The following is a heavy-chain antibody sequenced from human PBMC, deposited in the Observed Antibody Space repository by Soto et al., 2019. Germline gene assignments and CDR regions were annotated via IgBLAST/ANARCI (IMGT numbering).Heavy chain of an antibody. CDR3: ARHRGPTGPNY. CDR1: GDSISSNNYY. Sequence: QLQLQESGPGLVKPSETLSLTCTVSGDSISSNNYYWGWIRQPPGKGLEWIGSMYHSGNTYHNPSLKSXXTXSXXTSKNHLSLNLRSVTAADTAVYYCARHRGPTGPNYWGQGTLVTVSS. J-gene: IGHJ4*02. CDR2: MYHSGNT. V-gene: IGHV4-39*01. D-gene: IGHD3-10*01.